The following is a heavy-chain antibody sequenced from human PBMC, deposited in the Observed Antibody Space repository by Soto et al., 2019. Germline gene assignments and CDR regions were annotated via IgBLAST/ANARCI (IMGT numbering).Heavy chain of an antibody. CDR2: IKPDESEK. CDR1: GFTFSDSW. J-gene: IGHJ4*02. CDR3: AKDRTVAARNFDY. Sequence: RRLSCTASGFTFSDSWMTWVRQAPGKGLEWVARIKPDESEKKYADSVKGRFSISRDNAKNSMYLQMDSLRGEDTAVYYCAKDRTVAARNFDYWGQGTQVTVSS. V-gene: IGHV3-7*03. D-gene: IGHD6-6*01.